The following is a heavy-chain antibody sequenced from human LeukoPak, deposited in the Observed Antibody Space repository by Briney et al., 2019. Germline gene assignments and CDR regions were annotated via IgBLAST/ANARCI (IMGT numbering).Heavy chain of an antibody. J-gene: IGHJ3*02. CDR2: ISAYNGNT. CDR1: GYTFTSYG. CDR3: ARPTMIKPRGAFDI. V-gene: IGHV1-18*04. Sequence: ASVKVSCKASGYTFTSYGISWVRQAPGQPLEWMGWISAYNGNTNYAQKLQGRVTMTTDTSTSTAYMELRSLRSDDTAVYYCARPTMIKPRGAFDIWGQGTMVTVSS. D-gene: IGHD3-22*01.